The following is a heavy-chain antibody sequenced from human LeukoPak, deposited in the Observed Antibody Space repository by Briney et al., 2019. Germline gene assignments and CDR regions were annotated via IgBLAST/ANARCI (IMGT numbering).Heavy chain of an antibody. Sequence: SETLSLTCAVYGGSFSGYYWSWIRQPPGKGLEWIGEINHSGSTNYNPSLKSRVTISVDTSKNQFSLKLSSVTAADTAVYYCARGRWRRDGYNYDYWGQGTLVTVSS. D-gene: IGHD5-24*01. CDR2: INHSGST. J-gene: IGHJ4*02. V-gene: IGHV4-34*01. CDR3: ARGRWRRDGYNYDY. CDR1: GGSFSGYY.